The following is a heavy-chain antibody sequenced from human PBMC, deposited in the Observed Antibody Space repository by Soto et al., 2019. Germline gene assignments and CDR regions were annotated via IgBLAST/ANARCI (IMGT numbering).Heavy chain of an antibody. CDR3: TTVKVGAAHFDY. CDR1: VFTFSNAW. CDR2: IKSKTDGGTT. V-gene: IGHV3-15*07. D-gene: IGHD2-15*01. Sequence: PGGSLRLSCAGSVFTFSNAWMNWVRQAPGKGLEWVGRIKSKTDGGTTDYDAPVKGRFTISRDDSENTLYLQMNSLKTEDTAVYYCTTVKVGAAHFDYWGQGTLVTVSS. J-gene: IGHJ4*02.